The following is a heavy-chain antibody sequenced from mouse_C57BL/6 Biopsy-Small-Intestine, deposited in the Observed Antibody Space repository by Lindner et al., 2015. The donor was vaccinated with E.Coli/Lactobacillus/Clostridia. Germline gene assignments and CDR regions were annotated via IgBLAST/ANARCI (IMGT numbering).Heavy chain of an antibody. D-gene: IGHD1-1*01. V-gene: IGHV1-66*01. CDR2: ISVYNDNT. Sequence: SVKVSCKASGFSFTRYGISWVRQAPGQGPEWMGWISVYNDNTNYAQKFQGRVTMTTDPATSTAYMELRSLRSEDTAVYYCARRVFSWNDGYYYYMDVWGKGTTVTVSS. CDR1: GFSFTRYG. J-gene: IGHJ1*03. CDR3: ARRVFSWNDGYYYYMDV.